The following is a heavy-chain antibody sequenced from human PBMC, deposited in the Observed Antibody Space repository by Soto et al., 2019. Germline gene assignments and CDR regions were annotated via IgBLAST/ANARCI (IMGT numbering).Heavy chain of an antibody. D-gene: IGHD6-13*01. J-gene: IGHJ4*02. CDR1: GGSINSGGYY. V-gene: IGHV4-31*01. Sequence: QVQLRESGPGLVKPSQTLSLTCTVSGGSINSGGYYWNWIRQHPGKGLEWIGYMYYSGSTYYNPSLRSLVIISADTTENHFSLKLSSVTGAATAVYCCARGYRQSGYSSSWVFDYWGQGTLVNVSS. CDR2: MYYSGST. CDR3: ARGYRQSGYSSSWVFDY.